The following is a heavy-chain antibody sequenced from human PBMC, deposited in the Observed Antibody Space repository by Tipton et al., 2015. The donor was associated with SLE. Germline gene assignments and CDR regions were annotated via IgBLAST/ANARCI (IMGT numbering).Heavy chain of an antibody. CDR2: MYHTGSA. Sequence: TLSLTCAVSGGSLNSSSHYWAWIRQPPGKGLEWIAEMYHTGSAFYNPSLKSRVSISVDTSKNQFSLKVTSVAAADTAVYYCAREISGGETYWGQGTLVTVSS. CDR1: GGSLNSSSHY. V-gene: IGHV4-39*02. D-gene: IGHD3-10*01. J-gene: IGHJ4*02. CDR3: AREISGGETY.